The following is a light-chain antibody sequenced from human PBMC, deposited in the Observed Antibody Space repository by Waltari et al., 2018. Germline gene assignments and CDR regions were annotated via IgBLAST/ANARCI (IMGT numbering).Light chain of an antibody. CDR1: SSDVGNYNL. CDR2: DVN. Sequence: QSALTQTATVSGSPGQSITISCTGTSSDVGNYNLVSWYQQHPGKAPTLIIYDVNKRPSGVSSRFSGSKSGNTASITISGLQAADEADYYCCSYAGSAISVFGGGTKLTVL. J-gene: IGLJ3*02. V-gene: IGLV2-23*02. CDR3: CSYAGSAISV.